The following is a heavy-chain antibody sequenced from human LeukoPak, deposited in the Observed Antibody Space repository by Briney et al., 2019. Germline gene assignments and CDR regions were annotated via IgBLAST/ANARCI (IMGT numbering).Heavy chain of an antibody. CDR2: INHSGST. CDR3: ARSRLHLNWFDP. D-gene: IGHD2-21*02. J-gene: IGHJ5*02. CDR1: GGSFSGYY. V-gene: IGHV4-34*01. Sequence: SETLSLTCAVYGGSFSGYYWSWIRQPPGKGLEWIGEINHSGSTNYNPSLKSRVTTSVDTSKNQFSLKLSSVTAADTAVYYCARSRLHLNWFDPWGQGTLVTVSS.